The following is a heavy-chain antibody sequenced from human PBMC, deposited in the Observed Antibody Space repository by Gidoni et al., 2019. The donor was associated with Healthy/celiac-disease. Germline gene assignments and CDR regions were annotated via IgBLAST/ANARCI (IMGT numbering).Heavy chain of an antibody. CDR3: ASIVATTSSYYYGMDV. CDR1: EFTFRSYS. CDR2: ISSSSSYI. D-gene: IGHD5-12*01. J-gene: IGHJ6*02. Sequence: EVQLVASGGGLVKPGGSLRLSCAASEFTFRSYSMNWVRQAPGKGLEWVSSISSSSSYIYYADSVKGRFTISRDNAKNSLYLQMNSLRAEDTAVYYCASIVATTSSYYYGMDVWGQGTTVTVSS. V-gene: IGHV3-21*01.